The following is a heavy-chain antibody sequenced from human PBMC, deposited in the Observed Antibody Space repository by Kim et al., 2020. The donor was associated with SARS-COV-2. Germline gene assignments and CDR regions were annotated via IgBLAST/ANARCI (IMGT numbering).Heavy chain of an antibody. V-gene: IGHV1-69*04. D-gene: IGHD6-6*01. CDR2: IIPILGIA. CDR1: GGTFSSYA. CDR3: ARGSGGSSSSSDDPWYYYYGMDV. J-gene: IGHJ6*02. Sequence: SVKVSCKASGGTFSSYAISWVRQAPGQGLEWMGRIIPILGIANYAQKFQGRVTITADKSTSTAYMELSSLRSEDTAVYYCARGSGGSSSSSDDPWYYYYGMDVWGQGTTVTVSS.